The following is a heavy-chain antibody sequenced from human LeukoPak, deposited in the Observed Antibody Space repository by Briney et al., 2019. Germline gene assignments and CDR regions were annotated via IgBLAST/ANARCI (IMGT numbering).Heavy chain of an antibody. CDR1: GFTFSNYA. CDR2: ITDSGSRT. J-gene: IGHJ6*02. V-gene: IGHV3-23*01. D-gene: IGHD6-25*01. Sequence: GGSVRHSCAASGFTFSNYAMSWVRQASGKALEWVSFITDSGSRTYYTGVVKGQFTISRDSSKNTLSLQMNSLRVEDTGVYFCAKSSTSQRGYYGMDVWGQRTMVTVSS. CDR3: AKSSTSQRGYYGMDV.